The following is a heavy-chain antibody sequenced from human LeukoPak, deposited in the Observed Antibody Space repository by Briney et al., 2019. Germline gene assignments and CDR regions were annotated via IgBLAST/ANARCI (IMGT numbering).Heavy chain of an antibody. V-gene: IGHV2-70*04. J-gene: IGHJ4*02. CDR1: GFSLSTSGMR. D-gene: IGHD3-16*01. CDR2: IDWDDDK. CDR3: ARSPMGYFDY. Sequence: SGPALVKPTQTLTLTCTFSGFSLSTSGMRVSWIRQPPGKALEWLARIDWDDDKLYSTSLKTRLTISKDTSKNQVVLTMTNMDPVDTATYYCARSPMGYFDYWGQGTLVTVSS.